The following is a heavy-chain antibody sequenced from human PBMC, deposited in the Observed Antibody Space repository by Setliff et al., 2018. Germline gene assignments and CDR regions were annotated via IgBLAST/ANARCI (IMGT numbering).Heavy chain of an antibody. CDR2: FDPEDGET. J-gene: IGHJ4*01. CDR3: ARDGNNWNDLDY. D-gene: IGHD1-20*01. CDR1: GGTFSSYG. V-gene: IGHV1-69*10. Sequence: GASVKVSCKASGGTFSSYGISWVRQAPGKGLEWMGGFDPEDGETIYAQKFQGRVTITADKSTSTAYMELSSLRVEDTALYYCARDGNNWNDLDYWGHGTLVTVSS.